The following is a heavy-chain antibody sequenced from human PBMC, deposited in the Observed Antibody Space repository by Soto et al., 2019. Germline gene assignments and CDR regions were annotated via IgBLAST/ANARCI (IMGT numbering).Heavy chain of an antibody. CDR3: ARDPWAADY. CDR2: IYSGGSK. D-gene: IGHD3-16*01. Sequence: EVQLVESGGGLVQPGGSRSLSCAAPGFTVSTKYMTWVRQAPGKGLEWVSVIYSGGSKFNADSVGGRFTISRDNSKKTVNLQMNSLRAEDTAVYYCARDPWAADYWGQGTLVTVSS. CDR1: GFTVSTKY. J-gene: IGHJ4*02. V-gene: IGHV3-66*01.